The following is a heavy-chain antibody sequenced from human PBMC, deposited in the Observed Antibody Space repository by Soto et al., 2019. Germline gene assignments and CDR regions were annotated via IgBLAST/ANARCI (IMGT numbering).Heavy chain of an antibody. CDR2: ISVSSQTI. Sequence: EVQLVESGGGLIQPGGSLRLSCAASGFIFNTYSMNWVRQAPGKGLEWVSYISVSSQTIFYADSVRGRFPISRDNANSSSYLQMVSLRDEDIAVYYCARALSWRRGVFDSWGQGPRVTVSS. J-gene: IGHJ4*02. D-gene: IGHD2-15*01. V-gene: IGHV3-48*02. CDR3: ARALSWRRGVFDS. CDR1: GFIFNTYS.